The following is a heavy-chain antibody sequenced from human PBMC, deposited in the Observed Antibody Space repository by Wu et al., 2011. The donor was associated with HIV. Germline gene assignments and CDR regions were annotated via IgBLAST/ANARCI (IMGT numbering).Heavy chain of an antibody. CDR1: GYTFTSLC. CDR2: SALTMVT. V-gene: IGHV1-18*01. CDR3: ARAPIGGLGFWYFDL. J-gene: IGHJ2*01. Sequence: ASGYTFTSLCYRTGCDRPLDKGLSGWDGSALTMVTQTIHRNSRGRVTMTTDTSTSTAYMELRSLRSEDTAVYYCARAPIGGLGFWYFDLWGRGTLVTVSS. D-gene: IGHD3-10*01.